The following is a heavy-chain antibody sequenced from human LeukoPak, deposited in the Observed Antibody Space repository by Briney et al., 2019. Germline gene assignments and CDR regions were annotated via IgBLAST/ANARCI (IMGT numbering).Heavy chain of an antibody. V-gene: IGHV3-21*01. J-gene: IGHJ4*02. D-gene: IGHD1-26*01. CDR3: ARDTEGKWEPAQIPPYYFDY. CDR1: GFTFNNYN. CDR2: ITSSGAYI. Sequence: GGSLRLSCAASGFTFNNYNMNWVRQAPGKALEWVSSITSSGAYIFYADSVKGRFTISRDNAKNSLYLQMNRLRAEDTAVYYCARDTEGKWEPAQIPPYYFDYWGQGTLVTVSS.